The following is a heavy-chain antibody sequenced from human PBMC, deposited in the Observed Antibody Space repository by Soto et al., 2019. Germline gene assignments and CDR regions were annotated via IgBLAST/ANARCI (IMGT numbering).Heavy chain of an antibody. Sequence: PGGSLRLSCAASGFTVSSNYMSWVRQAPGRGLEWVSVIYSGGSTYYADSVKGRFTISRHNSKNTLYLQMNSLRAEDTAVYYCARDAGESYYDFWSGYYTASPFYMDVWGKGTTVTSP. J-gene: IGHJ6*03. CDR1: GFTVSSNY. D-gene: IGHD3-3*01. V-gene: IGHV3-53*04. CDR2: IYSGGST. CDR3: ARDAGESYYDFWSGYYTASPFYMDV.